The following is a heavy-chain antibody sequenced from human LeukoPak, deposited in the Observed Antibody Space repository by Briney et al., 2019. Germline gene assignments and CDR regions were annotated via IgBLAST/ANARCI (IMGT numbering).Heavy chain of an antibody. D-gene: IGHD6-19*01. CDR1: GFTFSSYA. V-gene: IGHV3-23*01. J-gene: IGHJ4*02. CDR3: AIPTGITVPGRDY. CDR2: ISGSGGST. Sequence: GGSLRLSCAASGFTFSSYAMSWVRQAPGKGLEWVSAISGSGGSTYYADSVRGRFTISRDNSKNTLYLQMNTLRAEDTAVYYCAIPTGITVPGRDYWGQGTLVSVSS.